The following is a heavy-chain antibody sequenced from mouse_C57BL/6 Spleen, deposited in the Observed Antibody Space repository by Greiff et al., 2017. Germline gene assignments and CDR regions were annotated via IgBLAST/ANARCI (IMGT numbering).Heavy chain of an antibody. CDR3: ARKDYGGKDFDY. CDR1: GFTFSDYG. D-gene: IGHD2-4*01. V-gene: IGHV5-17*01. J-gene: IGHJ2*01. CDR2: ISSGSSTI. Sequence: EVKLVESGGGLVKPGGSLKLSCAASGFTFSDYGMHWVRQAPEKGLEWVAYISSGSSTIYYADTVKGRFTISRDNAKNTLFLQMTSLRSEDTAMYYCARKDYGGKDFDYWGQGTTLTVSS.